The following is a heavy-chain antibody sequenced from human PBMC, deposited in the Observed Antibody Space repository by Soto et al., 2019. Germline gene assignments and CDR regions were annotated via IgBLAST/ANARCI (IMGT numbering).Heavy chain of an antibody. V-gene: IGHV3-30*03. Sequence: QVQLVESGGGVVQPGRSLRLSCAASGFTVSSYGMHWVRQAPGKRLEWVEVISRDGGTKYYADSVKGRFTISRDNSRNTLFLDMNSLGRDHMAVYYCAGEDASGYWGQETLVTVSS. D-gene: IGHD2-21*01. CDR1: GFTVSSYG. CDR3: AGEDASGY. CDR2: ISRDGGTK. J-gene: IGHJ4*02.